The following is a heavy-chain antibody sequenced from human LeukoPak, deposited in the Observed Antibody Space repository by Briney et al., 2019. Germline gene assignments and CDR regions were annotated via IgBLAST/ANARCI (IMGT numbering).Heavy chain of an antibody. D-gene: IGHD5-18*01. CDR2: IYYSGST. V-gene: IGHV4-38-2*02. Sequence: GSLRLSCAASGFTFSDYNMRWIRQPPGKGLEWIGSIYYSGSTYYNPSLKSRVTISVDTSKNQFSLKLSSVTAADTAVYYCAREGYSYGHDYWGQGTLVTVSS. J-gene: IGHJ4*02. CDR3: AREGYSYGHDY. CDR1: GFTFSDYN.